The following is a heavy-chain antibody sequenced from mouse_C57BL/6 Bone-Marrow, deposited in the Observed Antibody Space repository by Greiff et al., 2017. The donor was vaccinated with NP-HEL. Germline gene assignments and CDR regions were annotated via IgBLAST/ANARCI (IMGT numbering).Heavy chain of an antibody. J-gene: IGHJ1*03. D-gene: IGHD2-4*01. V-gene: IGHV3-6*01. Sequence: EVKLQESGPGLVKPSQSLSLTCSVTGYSITSGYYWNWIRQFPGNKLEWMGYISYDGSNNYNPSLKNRISITRDTSKNQFFLKLNSVTTEDTATYYCARGLRRWYFDVWGTGTTVTVSS. CDR1: GYSITSGYY. CDR2: ISYDGSN. CDR3: ARGLRRWYFDV.